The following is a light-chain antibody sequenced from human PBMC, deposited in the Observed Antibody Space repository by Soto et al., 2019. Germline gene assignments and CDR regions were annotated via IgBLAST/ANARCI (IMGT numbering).Light chain of an antibody. V-gene: IGLV1-51*01. J-gene: IGLJ2*01. CDR1: SFNIGNNY. CDR3: ATWDSSLTGEV. Sequence: QSVLTQPPSVSAAPGQKVTISCSGSSFNIGNNYVSWFQQLPGTAPKLLIYDSNKRPSGIPDRFSGSKPGTSATLDITGLQTGDEADYYCATWDSSLTGEVFGGGTKLTVL. CDR2: DSN.